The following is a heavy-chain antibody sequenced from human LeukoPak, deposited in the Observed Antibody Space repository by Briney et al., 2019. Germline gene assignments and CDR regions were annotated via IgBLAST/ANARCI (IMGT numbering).Heavy chain of an antibody. CDR3: ARGSFPSDDILTGPFDN. J-gene: IGHJ4*02. CDR2: ISSYNGNT. CDR1: GYTFTSYG. V-gene: IGHV1-18*01. Sequence: ASVKVSCKASGYTFTSYGFSWVRQAPGQGLEWMGWISSYNGNTNYAQKLQGRATMTTDTSTSTAYMELRSLRSDDTAVYYCARGSFPSDDILTGPFDNWGQGTLVTVSS. D-gene: IGHD3-9*01.